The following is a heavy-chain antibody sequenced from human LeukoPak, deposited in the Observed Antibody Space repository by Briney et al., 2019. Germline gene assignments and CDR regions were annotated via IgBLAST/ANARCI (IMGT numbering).Heavy chain of an antibody. V-gene: IGHV3-7*01. Sequence: GGSLRLSCAASGFTFSSFWMSWVRQAPGKGLEWVANINQDGSGKYFVDSVKGRFTISRDNAKNSLYLQMNSLRAEDTAVYYCARGVSGEPWGQGTLVTVSS. D-gene: IGHD1-14*01. CDR3: ARGVSGEP. J-gene: IGHJ5*02. CDR2: INQDGSGK. CDR1: GFTFSSFW.